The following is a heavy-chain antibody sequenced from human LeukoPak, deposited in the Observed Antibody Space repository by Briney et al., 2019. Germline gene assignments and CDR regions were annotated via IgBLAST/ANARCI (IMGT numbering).Heavy chain of an antibody. V-gene: IGHV4-34*01. CDR2: INHSGST. J-gene: IGHJ4*02. CDR1: GGSFSGYY. Sequence: KSSETLSLTCAVYGGSFSGYYWSWIRQPPGKGLEWIGEINHSGSTNYNPSLKSRVTISVDTSKNQFSLKLSSVTAADTAVYYCARLRGNLYYFDYWGQGTLVTVSS. D-gene: IGHD1-14*01. CDR3: ARLRGNLYYFDY.